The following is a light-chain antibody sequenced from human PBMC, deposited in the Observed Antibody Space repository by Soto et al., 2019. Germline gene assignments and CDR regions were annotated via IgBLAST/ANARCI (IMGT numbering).Light chain of an antibody. CDR2: EVS. CDR1: ISDVGGYDY. Sequence: QSALTQPASVSGSPGQSITISCIGTISDVGGYDYVSWYQQHPGKAPKVIIYEVSHRPSGVSYRFSGSKSGNTASLTISGLQAEDEADYYCSSYTDSSGRGFGGGTQLTVL. V-gene: IGLV2-14*01. J-gene: IGLJ3*02. CDR3: SSYTDSSGRG.